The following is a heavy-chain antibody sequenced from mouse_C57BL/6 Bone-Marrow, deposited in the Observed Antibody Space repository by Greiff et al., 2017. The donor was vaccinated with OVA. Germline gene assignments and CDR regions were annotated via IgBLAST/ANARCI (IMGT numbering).Heavy chain of an antibody. CDR2: ISSGGSYT. CDR3: ARHGATVVDWFAY. D-gene: IGHD1-1*01. V-gene: IGHV5-6*01. CDR1: GFTFSSYG. J-gene: IGHJ3*01. Sequence: EVQGVESGGDLVKPGGSLKLSCAASGFTFSSYGMSWVRQTPDKRLEWVATISSGGSYTYYPDSVKGRFTISRDNAKNTLYLQMSSLKSEDTAMYYCARHGATVVDWFAYWGQGTLVTVSA.